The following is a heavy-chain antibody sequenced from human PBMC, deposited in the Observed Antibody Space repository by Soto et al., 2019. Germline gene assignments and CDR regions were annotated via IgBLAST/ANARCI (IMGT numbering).Heavy chain of an antibody. CDR2: IIPSLGTA. CDR1: GGTFYSYA. CDR3: ASLDGYTDDY. J-gene: IGHJ4*02. D-gene: IGHD5-12*01. Sequence: QVQLLQSGAEVKKPGSSVKVSCKTSGGTFYSYAVHWVRQAPGQGLEWMGGIIPSLGTADYPQKFQGRLTITADDSTGTAFLVMRRLQSDDTAVYYCASLDGYTDDYWGQGSLVAVSS. V-gene: IGHV1-69*01.